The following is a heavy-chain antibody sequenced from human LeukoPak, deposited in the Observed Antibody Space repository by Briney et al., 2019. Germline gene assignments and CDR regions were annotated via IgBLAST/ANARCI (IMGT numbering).Heavy chain of an antibody. J-gene: IGHJ4*02. V-gene: IGHV3-73*01. D-gene: IGHD2-2*02. CDR2: IRGKANSYAT. Sequence: GGSLRLSCAASGFTFSSYSMNWVRQASGKGLEWVGRIRGKANSYATAYAASVKGRFTISRDDSKNTAYLQMNSLKTEDTAVYYCTRPPYCSSTSCYTDYWGQGTLVTVSS. CDR3: TRPPYCSSTSCYTDY. CDR1: GFTFSSYS.